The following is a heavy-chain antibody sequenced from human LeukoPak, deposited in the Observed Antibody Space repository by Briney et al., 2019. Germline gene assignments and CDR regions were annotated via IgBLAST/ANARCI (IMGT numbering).Heavy chain of an antibody. D-gene: IGHD1-20*01. CDR3: ARGRNWYVDY. Sequence: SETLSLTCAVYGGSFSGYYWSWIRQHPGKGLEWIGYIYYSGNTYYNPSLKSRVTISVDTSKNQFSLKLSSVTAADTAVYYCARGRNWYVDYWGQGTLVTVSS. V-gene: IGHV4-31*11. CDR1: GGSFSGYY. CDR2: IYYSGNT. J-gene: IGHJ4*02.